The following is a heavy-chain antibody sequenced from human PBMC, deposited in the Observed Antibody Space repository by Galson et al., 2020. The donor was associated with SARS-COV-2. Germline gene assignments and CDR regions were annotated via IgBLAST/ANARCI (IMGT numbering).Heavy chain of an antibody. Sequence: GGSLRLSCAASAFTFSSYAMHWVRQAPGKGLEWVAVISYDGSNKYYADSVKGRFTISRDNSKNTLYLQMNSLRAEDTAVYYCATERGQYSSSWYVLDYWGQGTLVTVSS. J-gene: IGHJ4*02. CDR2: ISYDGSNK. D-gene: IGHD6-13*01. V-gene: IGHV3-30*04. CDR3: ATERGQYSSSWYVLDY. CDR1: AFTFSSYA.